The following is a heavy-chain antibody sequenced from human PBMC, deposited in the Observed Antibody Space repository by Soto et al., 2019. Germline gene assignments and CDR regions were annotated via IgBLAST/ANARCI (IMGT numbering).Heavy chain of an antibody. CDR2: IFSNDEK. D-gene: IGHD3-22*01. CDR3: ARIQRITMIVVSKPYFDY. CDR1: GFSLSNPRMV. Sequence: SGPTLVNPTETLTLTCTVSGFSLSNPRMVVSLIRQPPGKALECLAHIFSNDEKSYSTSLKSRLTISRDTSKSQVVLTMTNMDPVDTATYYCARIQRITMIVVSKPYFDYWGQGALVTVSS. V-gene: IGHV2-26*01. J-gene: IGHJ4*02.